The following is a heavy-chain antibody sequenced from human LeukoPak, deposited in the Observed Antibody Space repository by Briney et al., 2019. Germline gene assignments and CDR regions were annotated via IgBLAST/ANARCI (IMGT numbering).Heavy chain of an antibody. D-gene: IGHD6-13*01. CDR2: ISSSGSTI. CDR3: AILPGIAAAGTNY. Sequence: GGSLRLSCAASGFTFSSYEMNWVRQAPGKGLVWVSYISSSGSTIYYADSVKGRFTISRDNAKNSLYLQMNSLRAEDTAVYYCAILPGIAAAGTNYWGQGTLVTVSS. J-gene: IGHJ4*02. CDR1: GFTFSSYE. V-gene: IGHV3-48*03.